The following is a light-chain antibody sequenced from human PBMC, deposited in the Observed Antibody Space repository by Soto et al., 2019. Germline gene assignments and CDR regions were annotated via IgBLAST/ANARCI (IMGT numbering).Light chain of an antibody. V-gene: IGKV3-20*01. Sequence: EVVLTQSPGTQSLSPGERATLSCRASRSVSSSYLAWFQQKPGQAPRLLIFGASSRATAIPDRFSGSGSGTDFTLTISRLEPEDFAVYYCQHYATSPRTFGQGTKVEIK. CDR2: GAS. CDR3: QHYATSPRT. CDR1: RSVSSSY. J-gene: IGKJ1*01.